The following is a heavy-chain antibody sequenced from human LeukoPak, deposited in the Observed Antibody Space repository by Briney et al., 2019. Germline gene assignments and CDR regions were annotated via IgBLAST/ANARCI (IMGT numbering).Heavy chain of an antibody. D-gene: IGHD3-10*01. CDR3: AREYYYGSAGFDY. J-gene: IGHJ4*02. Sequence: GGSLRLSCAASGFTFRSYEMNGVRQAPGKGLEWVSYISSSGSTIYYADSVKGRFTISRDNAKNSLYLQMNSLRAEDTAVYYCAREYYYGSAGFDYWGQGTLVTVSS. CDR1: GFTFRSYE. V-gene: IGHV3-48*03. CDR2: ISSSGSTI.